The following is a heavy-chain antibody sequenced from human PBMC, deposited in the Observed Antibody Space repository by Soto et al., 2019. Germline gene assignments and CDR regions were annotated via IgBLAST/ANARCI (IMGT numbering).Heavy chain of an antibody. D-gene: IGHD1-26*01. Sequence: EVQLLESGGGLVQPGGSLRLSCAASGFTFGDYAMSWVRQAPGQGLEWVSHISGSGGSTFYADSVKGRFSISRDNSKNTLNLQMNSLRAEDTAVYYCAKAVGATTAFDHWGQGTLGTVSS. CDR3: AKAVGATTAFDH. CDR2: ISGSGGST. J-gene: IGHJ4*02. V-gene: IGHV3-23*01. CDR1: GFTFGDYA.